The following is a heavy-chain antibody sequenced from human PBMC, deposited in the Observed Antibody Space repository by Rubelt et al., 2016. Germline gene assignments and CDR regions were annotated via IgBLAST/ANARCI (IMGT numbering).Heavy chain of an antibody. Sequence: PGGSLRLSCAASGFTFSIYWMHWVRQAPGKGLVWVSHINSDGSSTNYADSVKGRFTISRDNAKNTLYLQMNSLRAEDTAVYYCARDGSYDSSGYYYGDSAFDIWGQGTMVTVSS. V-gene: IGHV3-74*01. CDR3: ARDGSYDSSGYYYGDSAFDI. CDR1: GFTFSIYW. CDR2: INSDGSST. D-gene: IGHD3-22*01. J-gene: IGHJ3*02.